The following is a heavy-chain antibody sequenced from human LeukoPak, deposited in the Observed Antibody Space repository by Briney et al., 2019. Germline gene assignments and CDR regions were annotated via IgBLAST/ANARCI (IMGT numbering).Heavy chain of an antibody. Sequence: GASVKVSCKASGYTFTSYGISWVRQAPGQGLEWMGWISGYNGNTNYAQKLQGRVTMTTDPSTSTAYMELRSLRSDDTAVYYCARVRYSSGYPNWFDPWGQGTLVTVSS. D-gene: IGHD3-22*01. V-gene: IGHV1-18*01. CDR1: GYTFTSYG. CDR3: ARVRYSSGYPNWFDP. CDR2: ISGYNGNT. J-gene: IGHJ5*02.